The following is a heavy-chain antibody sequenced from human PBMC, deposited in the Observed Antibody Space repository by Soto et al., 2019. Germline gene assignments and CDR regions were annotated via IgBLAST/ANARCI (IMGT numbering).Heavy chain of an antibody. V-gene: IGHV4-4*02. CDR3: ARVILWGSIWYGMDV. CDR2: IYHSGST. J-gene: IGHJ6*02. D-gene: IGHD6-13*01. CDR1: GDSISDTIYY. Sequence: SETLSLTCRVSGDSISDTIYYWSWVRQPPGKGLEWIGEIYHSGSTNYNPSLKIRVTISVDKSKNQFSLKLGSVTAADTAVYYCARVILWGSIWYGMDVWGQGTTVTVS.